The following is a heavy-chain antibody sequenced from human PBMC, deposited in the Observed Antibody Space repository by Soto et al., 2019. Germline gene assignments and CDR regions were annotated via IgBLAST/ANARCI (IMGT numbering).Heavy chain of an antibody. CDR1: GFTFSMFA. Sequence: GRSLRLPCVGSGFTFSMFAMSRARQDPGKGLEWISSTSGSGGSTYYADSVKGRFTVSRDNSKTTVFLQMNSLRTEDTAVYFCAKERNFWSGTAGFDSWGQGSPVTVSS. CDR2: TSGSGGST. V-gene: IGHV3-23*01. J-gene: IGHJ5*01. D-gene: IGHD3-3*01. CDR3: AKERNFWSGTAGFDS.